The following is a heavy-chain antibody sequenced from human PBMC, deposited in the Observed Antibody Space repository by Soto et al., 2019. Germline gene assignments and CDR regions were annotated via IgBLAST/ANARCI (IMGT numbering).Heavy chain of an antibody. CDR2: SSSGSNTI. Sequence: EVQLVESGGGLVQMGGSLRLSCAASGFTFNSYNMNWVRQAPGRGLEWVSYSSSGSNTIYYADSVKGRFTVSRDSAQNARYLQMNSLTAADTAVYYCARGVGAVLYSDFWGQGTLVTVSS. CDR1: GFTFNSYN. V-gene: IGHV3-48*01. J-gene: IGHJ4*02. CDR3: ARGVGAVLYSDF. D-gene: IGHD1-26*01.